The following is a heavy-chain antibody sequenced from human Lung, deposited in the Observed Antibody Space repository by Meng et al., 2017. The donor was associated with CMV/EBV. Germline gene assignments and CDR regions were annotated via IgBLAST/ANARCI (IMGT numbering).Heavy chain of an antibody. CDR3: ARCIAARRNWYFDL. J-gene: IGHJ2*01. CDR2: IYSGGST. V-gene: IGHV3-53*01. D-gene: IGHD6-6*01. Sequence: AAAGVTGSRNYMSWVRQAPGKGLEWVSVIYSGGSTYYADSVKGRFTISRDNSKNTLYLQMNSLRAEDTAVYYCARCIAARRNWYFDLWGRGTLVTVSS. CDR1: GVTGSRNY.